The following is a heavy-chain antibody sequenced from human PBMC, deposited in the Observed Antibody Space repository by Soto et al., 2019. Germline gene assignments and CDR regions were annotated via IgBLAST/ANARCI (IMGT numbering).Heavy chain of an antibody. D-gene: IGHD5-12*01. CDR3: ARHLSGFDRGYSGRTDAFDI. CDR2: IYYSGST. V-gene: IGHV4-59*08. CDR1: GGSISSYY. J-gene: IGHJ3*02. Sequence: PSETLSLTCTVSGGSISSYYWSWSRQPPGKGLEWIGYIYYSGSTNYNPSLKSRVTISVDTSKNQFSLKLSSVTAADTAVYYCARHLSGFDRGYSGRTDAFDIWGQGTMVTVSS.